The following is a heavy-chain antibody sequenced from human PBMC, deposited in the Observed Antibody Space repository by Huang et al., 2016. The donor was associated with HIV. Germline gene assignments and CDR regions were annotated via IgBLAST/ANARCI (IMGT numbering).Heavy chain of an antibody. CDR2: IDPTSAGR. CDR3: AREAWASGVAHYFDY. J-gene: IGHJ4*02. CDR1: GYSFTGHF. D-gene: IGHD3-10*01. Sequence: QVQLVQSGAEVKRPGASVKVSCKGSGYSFTGHFIHWVRQAPGQGLEWMGRIDPTSAGRNWASRLQGRVSMTRGKSSGTAYMELSGLRSDDTAVFFCAREAWASGVAHYFDYWGPGTLVTVSS. V-gene: IGHV1-2*06.